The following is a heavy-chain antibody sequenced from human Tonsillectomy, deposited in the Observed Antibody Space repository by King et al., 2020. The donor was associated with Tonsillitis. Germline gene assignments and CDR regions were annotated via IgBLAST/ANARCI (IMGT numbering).Heavy chain of an antibody. CDR3: SRDLGLGYYDSSGYYSSEYLQY. V-gene: IGHV1-18*01. Sequence: QLVQSGAEVKKPGASVKVSCKASGYTFTSYGISWVRQAPGQGLEWMGWSSAYNGNTNYAQNLQGRVTMTTDTSTGTAYRALRSMRSDDTAVYYCSRDLGLGYYDSSGYYSSEYLQYWGQGTLVTVSS. D-gene: IGHD3-22*01. J-gene: IGHJ1*01. CDR1: GYTFTSYG. CDR2: SSAYNGNT.